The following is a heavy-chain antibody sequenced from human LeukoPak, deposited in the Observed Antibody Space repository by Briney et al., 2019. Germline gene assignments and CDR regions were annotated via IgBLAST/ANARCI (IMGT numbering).Heavy chain of an antibody. CDR2: LYHSGTT. CDR1: GVSISSNSYY. V-gene: IGHV4-39*07. D-gene: IGHD5-18*01. Sequence: SETLSLTCTVSGVSISSNSYYWGWIRQPPGKAPEYIGSLYHSGTTYYNPSLKSRVAISVDTSKNQFSLKLSSVTAADTAVYFCAGYSGYSYGYGWSDAFDIWGHGTMVTVSS. CDR3: AGYSGYSYGYGWSDAFDI. J-gene: IGHJ3*02.